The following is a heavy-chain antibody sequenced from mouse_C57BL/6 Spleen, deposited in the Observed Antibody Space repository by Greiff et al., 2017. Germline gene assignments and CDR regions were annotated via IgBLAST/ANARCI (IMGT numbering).Heavy chain of an antibody. J-gene: IGHJ2*01. CDR2: ISSGGDYI. CDR1: GFTFSSYA. V-gene: IGHV5-9-1*02. CDR3: TRGTGSFDY. Sequence: DVQLVESGAGLVKPGGSLKLSCAASGFTFSSYAMSWVRQTPEKRLEWVAYISSGGDYIYYADTVKGRFTISRDNARNTLYLQMSSLKSEDTAMYYCTRGTGSFDYWGQGTTLTVSS. D-gene: IGHD3-1*01.